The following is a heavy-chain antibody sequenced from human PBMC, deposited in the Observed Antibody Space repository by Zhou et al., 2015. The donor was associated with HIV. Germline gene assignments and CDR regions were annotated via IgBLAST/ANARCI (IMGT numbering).Heavy chain of an antibody. CDR2: IIPIFGTA. CDR3: ARAMGHAFDI. Sequence: QVQLVQSGAEVKKPGASVKVSCKASGYTFTGYYMHWVRQAPGQGLEWMGGIIPIFGTANYAQKFQGRVTITADESTSTAYMELSSLRSEDTAVYYCARAMGHAFDIWGQGTMVTVSS. V-gene: IGHV1-69*01. J-gene: IGHJ3*02. CDR1: GYTFTGYY.